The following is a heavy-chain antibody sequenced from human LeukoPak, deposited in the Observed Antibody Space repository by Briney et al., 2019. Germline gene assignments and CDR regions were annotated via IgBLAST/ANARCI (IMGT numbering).Heavy chain of an antibody. V-gene: IGHV3-11*05. J-gene: IGHJ4*02. CDR1: GFPFSDFF. Sequence: GGSLRLSCAASGFPFSDFFMTWIRQAPGKGLEWVSYISSSSSFTAYADSVKGRFTISRDNTKNSLYLQMNSLRAEDTAVYYCARALYGSGSYSTYWGQGTLVTVSS. CDR3: ARALYGSGSYSTY. CDR2: ISSSSSFT. D-gene: IGHD3-10*01.